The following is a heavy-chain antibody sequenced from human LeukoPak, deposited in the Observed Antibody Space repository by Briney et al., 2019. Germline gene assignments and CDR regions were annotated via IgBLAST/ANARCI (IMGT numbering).Heavy chain of an antibody. CDR1: GDRVSSNSAA. Sequence: SQTLSLTCAISGDRVSSNSAAWNWIRQSPSRGLEWLGRTYYRSKWYNDYAVSVKSRITINPDTAKNHISLQRNAVTPEDTAVYYCARGGEYPLNFDYWGQGTLVTVSS. CDR3: ARGGEYPLNFDY. D-gene: IGHD6-6*01. CDR2: TYYRSKWYN. J-gene: IGHJ4*02. V-gene: IGHV6-1*01.